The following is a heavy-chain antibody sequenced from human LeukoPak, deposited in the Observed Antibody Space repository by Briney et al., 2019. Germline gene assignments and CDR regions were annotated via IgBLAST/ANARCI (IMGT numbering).Heavy chain of an antibody. CDR3: ARGRITMIVVVTLYYYYYYMDV. Sequence: SETLSLTCAVYGGSFSGYYWSWIRQPPGKGLEWMGEINHSGSTNYNPSLKSRVTISVDTSKNQFSLKLSSVTAADTAVYYCARGRITMIVVVTLYYYYYYMDVWGKGTTVTVSS. J-gene: IGHJ6*03. V-gene: IGHV4-34*01. D-gene: IGHD3-22*01. CDR2: INHSGST. CDR1: GGSFSGYY.